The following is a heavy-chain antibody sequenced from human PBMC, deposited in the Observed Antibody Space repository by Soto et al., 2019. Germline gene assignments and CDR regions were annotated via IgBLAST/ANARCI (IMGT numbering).Heavy chain of an antibody. CDR3: VRDGSKSLRDWCEH. CDR2: VYATGTT. CDR1: GGSISKFY. Sequence: SETLSLTCNVSGGSISKFYWAWIRKTAGNGLEWMGRVYATGTTDYNPSLRSRVAMLVDISKKKFSLRLRSVTGADSGVYYCVRDGSKSLRDWCEHWGKGILVNVSS. J-gene: IGHJ5*02. V-gene: IGHV4-4*07.